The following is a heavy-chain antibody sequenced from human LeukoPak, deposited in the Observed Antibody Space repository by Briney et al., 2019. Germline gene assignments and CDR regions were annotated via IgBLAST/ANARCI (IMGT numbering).Heavy chain of an antibody. V-gene: IGHV4-39*01. J-gene: IGHJ4*02. D-gene: IGHD6-25*01. CDR3: ARLDRGINAAHFDY. CDR1: GGSISSSSHY. CDR2: ISYSGST. Sequence: SQTLSLTCTVSGGSISSSSHYWGWIRQPPGKGLEWIGIISYSGSTYYNPSLKSRVTISVDTSKNQFSLKLSSVTAADTAVYYCARLDRGINAAHFDYWGQGTLVTVSS.